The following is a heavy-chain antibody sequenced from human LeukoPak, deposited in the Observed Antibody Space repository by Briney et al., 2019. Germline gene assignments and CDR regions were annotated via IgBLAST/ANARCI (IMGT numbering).Heavy chain of an antibody. J-gene: IGHJ4*02. CDR1: GGAVSSSRHS. V-gene: IGHV4-39*07. Sequence: SETLTLTCTVSGGAVSSSRHSWTWIRQPPGTGLEWIGIIYYNGSTYYNQSLKSRVTISVDTSKNQFSLKLSSVTAADIAVYYCATGKVFPTYDFWSGPIDYWGQGTLVTVSS. CDR3: ATGKVFPTYDFWSGPIDY. CDR2: IYYNGST. D-gene: IGHD3-3*01.